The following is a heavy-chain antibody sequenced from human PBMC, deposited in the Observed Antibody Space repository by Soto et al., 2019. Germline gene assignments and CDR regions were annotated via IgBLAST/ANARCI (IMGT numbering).Heavy chain of an antibody. D-gene: IGHD6-19*01. J-gene: IGHJ4*02. CDR3: AAWITSGSSA. CDR1: GFIFSSYW. CDR2: IKQDGSAM. V-gene: IGHV3-7*05. Sequence: DVQLVESGGGLVQPGGSLRLYCVGSGFIFSSYWMNWVRQAPGKGLEWVANIKQDGSAMYYVDSVKGRFTISRDNAKNSLYLQMNSLRVEDTAVYFCAAWITSGSSAGGQGTLVIVSS.